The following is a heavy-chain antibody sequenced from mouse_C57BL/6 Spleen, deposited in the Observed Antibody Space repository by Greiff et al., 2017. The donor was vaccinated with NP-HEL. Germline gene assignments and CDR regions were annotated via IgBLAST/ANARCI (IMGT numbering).Heavy chain of an antibody. CDR3: ARNYYAKDYFDY. Sequence: VKLMESGAELVRPGASVKLSCKASGYTFTDYYINWVKQRPGQGLEWIARIYPGSGNTYYNEKFKGKATLTAEKSSSTAYMQLSSLTSEDSAVYFCARNYYAKDYFDYWGQGTTLTVSS. D-gene: IGHD1-1*01. CDR2: IYPGSGNT. V-gene: IGHV1-76*01. J-gene: IGHJ2*01. CDR1: GYTFTDYY.